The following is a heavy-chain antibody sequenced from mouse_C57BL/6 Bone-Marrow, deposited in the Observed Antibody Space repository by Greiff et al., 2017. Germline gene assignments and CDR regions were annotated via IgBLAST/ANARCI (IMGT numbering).Heavy chain of an antibody. Sequence: EVKLVESGGGLVQSGRSLRLSCATSGFTFSDFYMEWVRQAPGKGLEWIAASRNKANDYTTEYSASVKGRFIVSRDTSQSILYLQMNALRAEDTAIDYCARDDGVFAWFAYWGQGTLVTVSA. J-gene: IGHJ3*01. CDR1: GFTFSDFY. V-gene: IGHV7-1*01. CDR2: SRNKANDYTT. CDR3: ARDDGVFAWFAY.